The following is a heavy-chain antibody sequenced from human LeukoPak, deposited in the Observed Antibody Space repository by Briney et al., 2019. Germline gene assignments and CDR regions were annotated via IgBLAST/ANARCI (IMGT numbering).Heavy chain of an antibody. Sequence: PSETLSLTCTVSGGSISTSSYYWGWVRQPPGKGLEWIGNIFYSGSTYYSPSLKSRVTISLDTSRNQFSLKLSSVTAADTAVYYCATTLSSSWYYNWFDPWGQGALVTVSS. CDR2: IFYSGST. CDR1: GGSISTSSYY. D-gene: IGHD6-13*01. V-gene: IGHV4-39*07. CDR3: ATTLSSSWYYNWFDP. J-gene: IGHJ5*02.